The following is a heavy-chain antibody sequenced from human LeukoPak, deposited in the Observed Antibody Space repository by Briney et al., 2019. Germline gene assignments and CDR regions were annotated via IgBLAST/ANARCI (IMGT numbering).Heavy chain of an antibody. Sequence: SETLSLTCTVSGYSISSGYYWGWIRQPPGKGLEWIGSIYYSGSTYYNPSLKSRVTISVDTSKNQFSLKLSSVTAADTAVYYCTRHSSPRDYFDYWGQGTLVTVSS. CDR2: IYYSGST. J-gene: IGHJ4*02. V-gene: IGHV4-38-2*02. CDR3: TRHSSPRDYFDY. CDR1: GYSISSGYY. D-gene: IGHD2-15*01.